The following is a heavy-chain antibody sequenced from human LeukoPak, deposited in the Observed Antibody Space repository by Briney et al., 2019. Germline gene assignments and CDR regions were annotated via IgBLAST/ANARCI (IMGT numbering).Heavy chain of an antibody. CDR1: GGSFSGYY. Sequence: SSETLSLTCAVYGGSFSGYYWSWIRQPPGKGLEWIGEINHSGSTNYNPSLKSRVTISVDTSKNQFSLKLSSVTAADTAVYYCARAAAAAGHNWFDPWGQGTLVTVSS. J-gene: IGHJ5*02. V-gene: IGHV4-34*01. CDR2: INHSGST. CDR3: ARAAAAAGHNWFDP. D-gene: IGHD6-13*01.